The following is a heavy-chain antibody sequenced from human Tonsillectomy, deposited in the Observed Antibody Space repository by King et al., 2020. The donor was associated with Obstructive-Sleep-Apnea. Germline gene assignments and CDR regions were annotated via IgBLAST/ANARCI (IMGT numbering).Heavy chain of an antibody. Sequence: VQLVESGAEVKKPGESLKISCKGSGYSFTSYWIGWVRQMPGKGLEWMGIIYPGDSDTRYSPSFQGQVTISADQSISTAYLHWSSLKASDTAMYYCARRSASMVNAFDVWGQETMVTVSA. V-gene: IGHV5-51*01. CDR3: ARRSASMVNAFDV. CDR2: IYPGDSDT. J-gene: IGHJ3*01. D-gene: IGHD3-10*01. CDR1: GYSFTSYW.